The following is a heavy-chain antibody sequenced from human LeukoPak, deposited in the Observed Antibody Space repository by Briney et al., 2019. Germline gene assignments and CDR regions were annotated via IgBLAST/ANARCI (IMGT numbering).Heavy chain of an antibody. CDR2: ISYDGSNK. CDR3: AKDTGYSSSWFEDYFDY. J-gene: IGHJ4*02. D-gene: IGHD6-13*01. V-gene: IGHV3-30*18. Sequence: GGSLRLSCAASGFTFSSYGMHWVRQAPGKGLEWVAVISYDGSNKYYADSVKGRFTISRDNSKNTLYLQMNSLRAEDTAVYYCAKDTGYSSSWFEDYFDYWGQGTLVTVSS. CDR1: GFTFSSYG.